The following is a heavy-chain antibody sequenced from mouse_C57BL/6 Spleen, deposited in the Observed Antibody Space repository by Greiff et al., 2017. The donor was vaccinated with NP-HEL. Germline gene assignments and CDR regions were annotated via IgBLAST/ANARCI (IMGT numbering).Heavy chain of an antibody. V-gene: IGHV1-55*01. CDR1: GYTFTSYW. CDR3: ARVITTVVAYYFDY. Sequence: QVQLQQSGAELVKPGASVKMSCKASGYTFTSYWITWVKQRPGQGLEWIGDIYPGSGSTNYNEKFKSKATLTVDTSSSTAYMQLSSLTSEDSAVYYCARVITTVVAYYFDYWGQGTTLTVSS. J-gene: IGHJ2*01. D-gene: IGHD1-1*01. CDR2: IYPGSGST.